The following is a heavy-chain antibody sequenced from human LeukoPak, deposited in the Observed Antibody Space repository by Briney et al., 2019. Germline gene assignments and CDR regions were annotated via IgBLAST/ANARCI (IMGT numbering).Heavy chain of an antibody. Sequence: SQTLSLTCAISGDSVSSNSAAWNWIRQSPSRGLEWLGRTYYRSKWYNDYAVSVKSRITINPDTSKNQFSLQLNSVTPEDTAVYYCAREGYRGYMRGVDAFDIWGQGTMVTVSS. CDR2: TYYRSKWYN. J-gene: IGHJ3*02. CDR1: GDSVSSNSAA. V-gene: IGHV6-1*01. D-gene: IGHD5-12*01. CDR3: AREGYRGYMRGVDAFDI.